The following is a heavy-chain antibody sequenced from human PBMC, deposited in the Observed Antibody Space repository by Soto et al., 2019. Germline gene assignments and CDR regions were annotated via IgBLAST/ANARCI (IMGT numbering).Heavy chain of an antibody. CDR3: AREAHSPRDDSFYHMDV. V-gene: IGHV1-3*01. CDR1: GYTFTSYA. CDR2: INAGNGHT. J-gene: IGHJ6*03. Sequence: SVKVSCKASGYTFTSYAIHSVRQAPGQRLEWMGWINAGNGHTQYSQQFQGRATFTTDTDATTVYMELSSLRSEDTAVYYCAREAHSPRDDSFYHMDVWGKGTTVTVPS. D-gene: IGHD2-2*01.